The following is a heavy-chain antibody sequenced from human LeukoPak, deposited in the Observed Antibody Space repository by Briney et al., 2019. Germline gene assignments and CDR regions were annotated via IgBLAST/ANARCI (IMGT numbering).Heavy chain of an antibody. CDR1: GGSISSSNYF. CDR2: IYYSGNT. V-gene: IGHV4-39*07. J-gene: IGHJ4*02. CDR3: ARVSHYPGIAAAGTGNNFDY. Sequence: SETLSLTCTVSGGSISSSNYFWGWIRQPPGKGLKWIGSIYYSGNTYYNPSLRSRVTISVDTSKNQFSLKLSSVTAADTAVYYCARVSHYPGIAAAGTGNNFDYWGQGTLVTVSS. D-gene: IGHD6-13*01.